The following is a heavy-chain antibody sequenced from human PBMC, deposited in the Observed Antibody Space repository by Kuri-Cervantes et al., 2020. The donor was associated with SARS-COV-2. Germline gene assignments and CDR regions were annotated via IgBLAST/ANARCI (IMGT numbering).Heavy chain of an antibody. CDR1: GGSISSGYY. J-gene: IGHJ4*02. CDR2: IYHSGST. CDR3: ARARLVGAVIFDY. D-gene: IGHD1-26*01. V-gene: IGHV4-38-2*02. Sequence: SETLSLTCTVSGGSISSGYYWGWIRQPPGKGLEWIGSIYHSGSTYYNPSLKSRVTISVDTSKNQFSLKLSSVTAADTAVYYCARARLVGAVIFDYWGQGTLVTVSS.